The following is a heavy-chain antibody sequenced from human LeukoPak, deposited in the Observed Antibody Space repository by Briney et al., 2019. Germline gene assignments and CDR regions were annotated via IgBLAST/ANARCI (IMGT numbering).Heavy chain of an antibody. D-gene: IGHD3-10*01. V-gene: IGHV1-18*01. CDR3: ARTPKRFGELYQPGDS. J-gene: IGHJ4*02. CDR2: ISAYNGNA. Sequence: VASVKVSCKASGYTFTHYGITWVRQVPGQGLEWLGWISAYNGNANYAQNLQDRVTLTSDTSTSTAYMELRSLRSDDTGIYYCARTPKRFGELYQPGDSWGQGTLLTVSS. CDR1: GYTFTHYG.